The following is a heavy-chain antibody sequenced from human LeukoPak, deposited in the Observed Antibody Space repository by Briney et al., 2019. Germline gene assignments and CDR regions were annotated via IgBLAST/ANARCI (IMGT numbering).Heavy chain of an antibody. D-gene: IGHD3-10*01. CDR1: GGSFSGYY. CDR2: INHSGST. Sequence: SETLSLTCAVYGGSFSGYYWSWIRQPPGKGLEWIGEINHSGSTNYNPSLKSRVTISVDTSKNQFSLKLSSVTAADTAVYYCARWMRSRYYGSGRNNWFDPWGQGTLVTVSS. CDR3: ARWMRSRYYGSGRNNWFDP. J-gene: IGHJ5*02. V-gene: IGHV4-34*01.